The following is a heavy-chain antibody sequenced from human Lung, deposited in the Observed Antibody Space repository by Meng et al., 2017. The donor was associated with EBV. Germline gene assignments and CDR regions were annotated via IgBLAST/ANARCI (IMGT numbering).Heavy chain of an antibody. Sequence: HVHLHQSGPGLVKPSQTLSRSCGISGDSVSSSSAAWTWIRQSPSRGLEWLGRTYYRSKWYNDYAVFVKSRITINPDTSKNQFSLQLNSVTPEDTAVYYCARGATSVFDLWGRGTLVTVSS. CDR1: GDSVSSSSAA. CDR2: TYYRSKWYN. J-gene: IGHJ2*01. V-gene: IGHV6-1*01. CDR3: ARGATSVFDL.